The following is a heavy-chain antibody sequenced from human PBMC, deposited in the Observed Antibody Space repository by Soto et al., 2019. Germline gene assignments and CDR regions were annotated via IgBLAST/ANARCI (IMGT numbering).Heavy chain of an antibody. Sequence: QITLKESGPTLVKPTQTLTLTCTFSGFSLSTSGVGVGWIRQPPGKALEWLALIYWDDDKRYSPSLKSRLTITNDTSKNQVVLTMTNMDPVDTATYYCAHSLDTAMVGWWFDPWGQGTLVTVSS. CDR3: AHSLDTAMVGWWFDP. V-gene: IGHV2-5*02. D-gene: IGHD5-18*01. CDR2: IYWDDDK. J-gene: IGHJ5*02. CDR1: GFSLSTSGVG.